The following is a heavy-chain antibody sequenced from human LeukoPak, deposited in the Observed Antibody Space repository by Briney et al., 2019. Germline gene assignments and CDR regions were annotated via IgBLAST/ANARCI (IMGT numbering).Heavy chain of an antibody. CDR1: GFTFSSYA. D-gene: IGHD6-13*01. J-gene: IGHJ6*03. CDR3: AKDGSSSWTVRPYYYYYMDV. CDR2: LSGSGGST. Sequence: PGGSLRLSCAASGFTFSSYAMSWVRQAPGKGLEWVSALSGSGGSTYYADSVKGRFTISRDNSKNTLYLQMNSLRAEDTAVYYCAKDGSSSWTVRPYYYYYMDVWGKGTTVTVSS. V-gene: IGHV3-23*01.